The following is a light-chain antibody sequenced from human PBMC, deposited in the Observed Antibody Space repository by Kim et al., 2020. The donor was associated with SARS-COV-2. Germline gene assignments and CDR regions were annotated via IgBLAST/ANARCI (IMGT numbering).Light chain of an antibody. CDR3: SAWDSSLNAWV. J-gene: IGLJ3*02. V-gene: IGLV10-54*01. CDR2: SNN. Sequence: SQTATLPCTGNSNNVGNKGAAWLQQHQGHPPKLLSYSNNNRPSGISERLSASRSGNTASLTITGLQPEDEADYYCSAWDSSLNAWVFGGGTQLTVL. CDR1: SNNVGNKG.